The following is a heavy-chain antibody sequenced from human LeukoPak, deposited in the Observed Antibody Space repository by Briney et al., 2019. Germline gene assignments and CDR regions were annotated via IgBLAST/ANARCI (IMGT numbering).Heavy chain of an antibody. CDR2: IYHSGST. CDR1: GYSISSGYY. Sequence: SETLSLTCTVSGYSISSGYYWGWIRQPPGKGLEWIGNIYHSGSTYYNPSLKSRVTISVDTSKNQFSLKLSSVTAADTAVYYRARVDMPNWFDPWGQGTLVTVSS. V-gene: IGHV4-38-2*02. J-gene: IGHJ5*02. CDR3: ARVDMPNWFDP. D-gene: IGHD2-2*01.